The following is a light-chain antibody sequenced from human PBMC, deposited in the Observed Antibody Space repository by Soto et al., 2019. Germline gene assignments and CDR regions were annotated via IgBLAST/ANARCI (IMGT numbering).Light chain of an antibody. CDR3: SAYAGSNNYVV. CDR2: EVS. V-gene: IGLV2-8*01. J-gene: IGLJ2*01. CDR1: SSDVGGTDY. Sequence: QSALPQPPSASGSPGQSGTISCTGTSSDVGGTDYVSWYQQHPGKAPKLMIYEVSKRPSGVPDRFSGSKSGNTASLTVSGIQAEGEVDYYCSAYAGSNNYVVFGGGSKLTVL.